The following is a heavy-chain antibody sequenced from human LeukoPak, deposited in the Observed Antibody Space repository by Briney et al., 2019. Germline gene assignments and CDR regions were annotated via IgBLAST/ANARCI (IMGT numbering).Heavy chain of an antibody. CDR1: GYTPTELS. CDR3: ATRVGAARYYGMDV. CDR2: FDPEDGET. Sequence: ASVKVSCKVSGYTPTELSMHWVRQAPGKGLEWMGGFDPEDGETIYAQKFQGRVTMTEDTSTDTAYMELSSLRSEDTAVYYCATRVGAARYYGMDVWGQGTTVTVS. V-gene: IGHV1-24*01. J-gene: IGHJ6*02. D-gene: IGHD1-26*01.